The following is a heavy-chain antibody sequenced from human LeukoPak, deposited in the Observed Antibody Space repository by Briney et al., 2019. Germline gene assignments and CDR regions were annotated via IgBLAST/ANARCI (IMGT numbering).Heavy chain of an antibody. J-gene: IGHJ4*02. CDR1: SDSMNSHY. D-gene: IGHD2-8*01. V-gene: IGHV4-59*11. CDR3: ARAVLMETTLFIGD. Sequence: SETLSLTCDVSSDSMNSHYWSWIRQPPGKGLECVGYIHSSGRTNQNPSLKSRVTLSVDTSKNQFSLTLNSVTAADTAVYFCARAVLMETTLFIGDWGQGTLVTVSS. CDR2: IHSSGRT.